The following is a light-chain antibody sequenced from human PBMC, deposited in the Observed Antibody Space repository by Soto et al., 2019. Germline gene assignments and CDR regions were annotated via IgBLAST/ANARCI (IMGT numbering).Light chain of an antibody. J-gene: IGLJ1*01. Sequence: QAVGTQPATVSGSPGQSITISCTGTSSDVGGYNFVSWYQQHPGKAPKLMIYEVSNRPSGVSNRFSGSKSGNTASLTISGLQAEDEADYYCGSYTSSSTYVFGTGTKVTVL. CDR2: EVS. CDR1: SSDVGGYNF. V-gene: IGLV2-14*01. CDR3: GSYTSSSTYV.